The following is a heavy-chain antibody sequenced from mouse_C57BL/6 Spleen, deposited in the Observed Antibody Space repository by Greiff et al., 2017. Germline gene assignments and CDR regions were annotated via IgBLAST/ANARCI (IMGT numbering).Heavy chain of an antibody. CDR1: GYTFTDYY. J-gene: IGHJ2*01. V-gene: IGHV1-26*01. Sequence: EVQLQQSGPELVKPGASVKISCKASGYTFTDYYMTWVQQSHVKSLEWIGDINPNNGGTSYNQKFKGKATLTVDKSSSTAYMELRSLTSEDSAVYYCARSRNYGSNYVDYWGQGTTRTVSS. D-gene: IGHD1-1*01. CDR3: ARSRNYGSNYVDY. CDR2: INPNNGGT.